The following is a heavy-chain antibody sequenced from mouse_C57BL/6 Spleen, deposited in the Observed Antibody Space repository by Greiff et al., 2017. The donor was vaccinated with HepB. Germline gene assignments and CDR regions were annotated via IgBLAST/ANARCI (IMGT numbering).Heavy chain of an antibody. D-gene: IGHD1-1*01. J-gene: IGHJ4*01. CDR2: IYPGDGDT. Sequence: QVQLKQSGAELVKPGASVKISCKASGYAFSSYWMNWVKQRPGKGLEWIGQIYPGDGDTNYNGKFKGKATLTADKSSSTAYMQLSSLTSEDSAVYFCARGGSKLRAMDYWGQGTSVTVSS. V-gene: IGHV1-80*01. CDR1: GYAFSSYW. CDR3: ARGGSKLRAMDY.